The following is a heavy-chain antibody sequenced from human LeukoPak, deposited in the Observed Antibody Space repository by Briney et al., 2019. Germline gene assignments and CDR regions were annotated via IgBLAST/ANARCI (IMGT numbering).Heavy chain of an antibody. CDR3: ARVGDGATLEY. CDR2: IKQDESEK. CDR1: GFTVSSNY. Sequence: GGSLRLSCAASGFTVSSNYMNWVRQAPGKGLEWVTNIKQDESEKYYLDSVKGRFTVSRDNAKNSLYLQMDSLRAEDTAVYYCARVGDGATLEYWGQGTLVTVSS. V-gene: IGHV3-7*01. D-gene: IGHD1-26*01. J-gene: IGHJ4*02.